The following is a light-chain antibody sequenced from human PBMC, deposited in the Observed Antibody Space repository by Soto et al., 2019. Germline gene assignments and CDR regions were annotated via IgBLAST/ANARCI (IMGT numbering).Light chain of an antibody. Sequence: QSVLTQPASVSGSPGQSITISCTGTSSDVRSYNLVSWYQQHPGKAPKLMIYEGSKRPSGVSNRFSGSKSGNTASLTISGLQAEDEADYYCCSYAGSSTFVVFGGGTKLTVL. CDR3: CSYAGSSTFVV. J-gene: IGLJ2*01. CDR2: EGS. CDR1: SSDVRSYNL. V-gene: IGLV2-23*01.